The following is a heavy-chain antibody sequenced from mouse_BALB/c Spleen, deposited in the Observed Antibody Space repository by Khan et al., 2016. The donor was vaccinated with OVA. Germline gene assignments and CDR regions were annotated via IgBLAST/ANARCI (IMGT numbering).Heavy chain of an antibody. J-gene: IGHJ4*01. CDR1: GYSITSDYA. V-gene: IGHV3-2*02. D-gene: IGHD2-3*01. CDR2: ISSSGST. CDR3: ARDGSRYNYAMDY. Sequence: EVQLQESGPGLVKPSQSLSLTCTVTGYSITSDYAWNWIRQFPGNKLEWMGYISSSGSTNNNPALKSRIYITRDTSKNQFFLQLNSVTTEDTATYYCARDGSRYNYAMDYWGQGTSVTVSS.